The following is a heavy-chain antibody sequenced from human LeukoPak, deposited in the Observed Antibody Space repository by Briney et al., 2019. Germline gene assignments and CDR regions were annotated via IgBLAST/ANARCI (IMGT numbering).Heavy chain of an antibody. CDR3: ARAWSGGSWTLRY. Sequence: TSETLSLTCAVYGGSFSGYYWSWIRQPPGKGLEWIGEINHSGSTNYNLSLKSRVTISVDTSKNQFSLKLSSVTAADTAVYYCARAWSGGSWTLRYWGQGTLVTVSS. CDR2: INHSGST. V-gene: IGHV4-34*01. J-gene: IGHJ4*02. CDR1: GGSFSGYY. D-gene: IGHD2-15*01.